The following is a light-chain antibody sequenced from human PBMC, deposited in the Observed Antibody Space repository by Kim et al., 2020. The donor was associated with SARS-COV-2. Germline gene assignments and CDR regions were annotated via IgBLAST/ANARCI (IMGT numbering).Light chain of an antibody. CDR1: QTISTY. CDR2: GAS. J-gene: IGKJ1*01. Sequence: SAAVGDRVTITCRASQTISTYLNWYQQQPGKAPKLLSYGASTLQSGVPSRCSGSGSGTDFTLTSSSLQPEDFATYYYQRSYRSRTFGQGTKVDIK. V-gene: IGKV1-39*01. CDR3: QRSYRSRT.